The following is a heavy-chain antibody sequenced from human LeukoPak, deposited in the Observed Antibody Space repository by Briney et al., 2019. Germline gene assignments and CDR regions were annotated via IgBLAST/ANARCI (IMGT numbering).Heavy chain of an antibody. CDR3: AKDQRPLLRYFDCPGDY. V-gene: IGHV3-30*18. D-gene: IGHD3-9*01. CDR2: ISYDGSNK. J-gene: IGHJ4*02. Sequence: PGRSLRLSCAASGFTFSSYGMHWVRQAPGKGLEWVAVISYDGSNKYYADSVKGRFTISRDNSKNTLYLQMNSLRAEDTAVYYCAKDQRPLLRYFDCPGDYWGQGTLVTVSS. CDR1: GFTFSSYG.